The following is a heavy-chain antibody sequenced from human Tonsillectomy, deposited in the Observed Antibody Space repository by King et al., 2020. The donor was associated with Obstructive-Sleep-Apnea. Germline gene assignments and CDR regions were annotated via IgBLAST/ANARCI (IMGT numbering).Heavy chain of an antibody. CDR2: IYDSGST. J-gene: IGHJ4*02. Sequence: QLQESGPGLVKPSETLSLTCTVSGGSISGYYWSWLRQPPGKGLEWIGYIYDSGSTNYNSSLKSRVTISLDTSKNQFSLKLSSVTAADTAVYYCAREVDGYSLGRFDYWSQGTLVTVSS. D-gene: IGHD5-24*01. V-gene: IGHV4-59*01. CDR3: AREVDGYSLGRFDY. CDR1: GGSISGYY.